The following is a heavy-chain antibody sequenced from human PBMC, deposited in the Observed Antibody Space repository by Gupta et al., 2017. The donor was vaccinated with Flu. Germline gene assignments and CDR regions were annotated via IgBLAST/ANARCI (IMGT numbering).Heavy chain of an antibody. J-gene: IGHJ3*02. V-gene: IGHV3-48*03. CDR2: ISSSGSTI. CDR1: SYE. D-gene: IGHD1-26*01. CDR3: AGGLSGSYQVDAFDI. Sequence: SYEMNWVRQAPGKGLEWVSYISSSGSTIYYADSVKGRFTISRDNAKNSLYLQMNSLRAEDTAVYYCAGGLSGSYQVDAFDIWGQGTMVTVSS.